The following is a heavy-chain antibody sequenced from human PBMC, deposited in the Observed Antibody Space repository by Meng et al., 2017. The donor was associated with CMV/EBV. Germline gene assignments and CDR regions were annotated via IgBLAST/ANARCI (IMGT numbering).Heavy chain of an antibody. V-gene: IGHV3-21*01. CDR1: GFTFSSYG. CDR3: ARGPLDIVATIRLWSNDY. J-gene: IGHJ4*02. D-gene: IGHD5-12*01. Sequence: GESLKISCAASGFTFSSYGMHWVRQAPGKGLEWVSSISSSSSYIYYADSVKGRFTISRDNAKNSLYLQMNSLRAEDTAVYYCARGPLDIVATIRLWSNDYWGQGTLVTVSS. CDR2: ISSSSSYI.